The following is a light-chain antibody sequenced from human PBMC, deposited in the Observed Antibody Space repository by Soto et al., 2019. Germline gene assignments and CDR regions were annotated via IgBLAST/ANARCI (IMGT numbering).Light chain of an antibody. Sequence: DIQMPQSPSTLSASVGDRVTITCRASQTISSWLAWYQQKPGKAPKLLIYKASTLKSGVPSRFSGSGSGTEFTLTISSLQPDDFATYYCQQYNSYPRTFGQGTKVDIK. CDR1: QTISSW. J-gene: IGKJ1*01. V-gene: IGKV1-5*03. CDR2: KAS. CDR3: QQYNSYPRT.